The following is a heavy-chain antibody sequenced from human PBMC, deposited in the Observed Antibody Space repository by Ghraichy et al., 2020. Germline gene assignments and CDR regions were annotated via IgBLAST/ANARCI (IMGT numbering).Heavy chain of an antibody. J-gene: IGHJ4*02. CDR2: ISGNNVHT. D-gene: IGHD2-8*02. Sequence: LSLTCVASGFTFSDYFMSWIRKTPGKGLECISYISGNNVHTNYTDSVRGRFTVSRDNAKYSVYLEMNRLAAEDTGVYYCARVRGYFTGGSSLFDYWGLGIRVTVSS. V-gene: IGHV3-11*06. CDR1: GFTFSDYF. CDR3: ARVRGYFTGGSSLFDY.